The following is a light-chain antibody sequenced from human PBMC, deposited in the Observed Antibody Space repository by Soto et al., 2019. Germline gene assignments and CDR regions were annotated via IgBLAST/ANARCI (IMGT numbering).Light chain of an antibody. J-gene: IGLJ2*01. CDR2: EVT. CDR1: SSDVGSYNY. CDR3: SLYVDNNNLL. Sequence: QSALTQPPSASGSPGQSVTISCTGTSSDVGSYNYVSWYQQHPDQAPKPMLYEVTKRPSGVPDRFSGSKSGNTASLTVAGLQAEDEADYYCSLYVDNNNLLFGGGTKLTVL. V-gene: IGLV2-8*01.